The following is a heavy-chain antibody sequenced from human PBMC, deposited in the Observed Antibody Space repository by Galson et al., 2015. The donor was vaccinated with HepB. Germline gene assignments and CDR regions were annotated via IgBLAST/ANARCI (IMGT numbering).Heavy chain of an antibody. J-gene: IGHJ6*02. V-gene: IGHV1-46*02. CDR3: ARDNIVVAGVYGVDV. CDR2: LNPSDGMT. CDR1: GYTFNNYH. Sequence: SVKVSCKASGYTFNNYHIHWVRQAPGQGLEWMGMLNPSDGMTGHAQRFQGRVTLTRDTSTRTVYMELSSLRSEDTAVYFCARDNIVVAGVYGVDVWGQGTTVIVSS. D-gene: IGHD6-19*01.